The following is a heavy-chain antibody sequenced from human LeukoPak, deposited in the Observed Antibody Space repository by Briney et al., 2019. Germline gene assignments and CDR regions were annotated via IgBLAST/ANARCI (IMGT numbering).Heavy chain of an antibody. CDR3: ARDGRHRGSFDY. CDR2: SSGTGYNT. Sequence: ASVKVSCKTSGYTFNAYGITWVRQAPGQGLEWMAWSSGTGYNTEYAQKFQGRVTMTTDTSTSTAYLELRSLRSDGTAVYYCARDGRHRGSFDYWGQGTLVTVSS. CDR1: GYTFNAYG. D-gene: IGHD3-16*01. V-gene: IGHV1-18*01. J-gene: IGHJ4*02.